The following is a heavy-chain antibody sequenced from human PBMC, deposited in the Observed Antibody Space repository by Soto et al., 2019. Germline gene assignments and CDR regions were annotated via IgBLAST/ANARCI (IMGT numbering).Heavy chain of an antibody. CDR2: IRSKAYGGTT. D-gene: IGHD3-22*01. J-gene: IGHJ4*02. Sequence: TGGSLRLSCTASGFTFGDYAMSWVRQAPGKGLEWVGFIRSKAYGGTTEYAASVKGRFTISRDDSKSIAYLQMNSLKTEDTAVYYCTRVNTYYYDSSGLDYWGQGTLVTVSS. V-gene: IGHV3-49*04. CDR1: GFTFGDYA. CDR3: TRVNTYYYDSSGLDY.